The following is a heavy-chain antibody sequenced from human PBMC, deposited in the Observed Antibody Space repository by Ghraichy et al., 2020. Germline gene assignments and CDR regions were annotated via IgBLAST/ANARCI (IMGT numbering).Heavy chain of an antibody. J-gene: IGHJ4*02. CDR1: GGSISSSGYY. CDR3: ARRGQQLLDY. CDR2: IYYTGTT. Sequence: SETLSLICTVSGGSISSSGYYWGWIRQPPGKGLEWIGSIYYTGTTYYKLSLKSRVTISVDTSKNQFSLKLSSVTAADTAVYYCARRGQQLLDYWGQGTLVTVSS. V-gene: IGHV4-39*01. D-gene: IGHD6-13*01.